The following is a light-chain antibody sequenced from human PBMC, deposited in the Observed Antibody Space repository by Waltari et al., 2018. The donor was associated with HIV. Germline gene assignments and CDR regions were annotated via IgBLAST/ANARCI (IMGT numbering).Light chain of an antibody. CDR3: QQYYIYPRT. CDR1: QSIGPW. V-gene: IGKV1-5*03. J-gene: IGKJ1*01. Sequence: DIQMTQFPSTLSASVGAHVTITCRASQSIGPWLAWYQQRPGRAPNLLIYEASSLESGVPSRFSGSGSGTEFTLTINSLQPDDFSTYYCQQYYIYPRTFGQGTKVEIK. CDR2: EAS.